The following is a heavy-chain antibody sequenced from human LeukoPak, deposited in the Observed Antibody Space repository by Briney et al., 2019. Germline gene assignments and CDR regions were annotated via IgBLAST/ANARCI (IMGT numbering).Heavy chain of an antibody. V-gene: IGHV3-23*01. Sequence: GGSLRLSCAASGFSLRSFAMSWVRQAPGKGLEWVSRISGSGGSTYYGDSVKGRFTISRDNSKNTMYMQMNSLRAEDTAIYYCAKEYSGYSFDYWGQGTLVTVSS. CDR2: ISGSGGST. J-gene: IGHJ4*02. D-gene: IGHD5-12*01. CDR1: GFSLRSFA. CDR3: AKEYSGYSFDY.